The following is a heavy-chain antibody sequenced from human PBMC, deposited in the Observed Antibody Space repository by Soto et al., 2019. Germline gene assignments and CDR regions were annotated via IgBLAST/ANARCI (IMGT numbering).Heavy chain of an antibody. Sequence: SETLSLTCTVSGASMSPSYWSWIRQPPGKGLEWIGYIYYSGNTNYNPSLKSRVTMSVDTSKNQFSLILTSVTAADTAVYYCARGGWSVDPWGQGTMGTVSS. V-gene: IGHV4-59*01. CDR2: IYYSGNT. D-gene: IGHD6-19*01. CDR1: GASMSPSY. CDR3: ARGGWSVDP. J-gene: IGHJ5*02.